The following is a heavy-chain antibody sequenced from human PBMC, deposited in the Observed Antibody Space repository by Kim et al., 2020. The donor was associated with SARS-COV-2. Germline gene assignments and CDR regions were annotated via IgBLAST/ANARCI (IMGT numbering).Heavy chain of an antibody. Sequence: GGSLRLSCAASGFTFSDYYMSWIRQAPGKGLEWVSYISSSSSYTNYADSVKGRFTISRDNAKNSLYLQMNSLRAEDTAVYYCAREEGSGRSSTVIQAFDIWXXGTMVTVSS. D-gene: IGHD2-2*01. J-gene: IGHJ3*02. V-gene: IGHV3-11*06. CDR2: ISSSSSYT. CDR1: GFTFSDYY. CDR3: AREEGSGRSSTVIQAFDI.